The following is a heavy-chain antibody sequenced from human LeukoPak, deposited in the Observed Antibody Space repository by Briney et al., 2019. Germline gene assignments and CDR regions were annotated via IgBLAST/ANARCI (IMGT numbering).Heavy chain of an antibody. V-gene: IGHV4-39*02. J-gene: IGHJ5*02. CDR3: ARDSGGWPILS. Sequence: PSETLSLTCTVSGGSISSSSYYWGWIRQPPGKGLEWIGSIYYSGSTYYNPSLKSRVTISVDTSKNQFSLKLSSVTAADTAVYYCARDSGGWPILSWGQGTLVTVSS. CDR2: IYYSGST. D-gene: IGHD6-19*01. CDR1: GGSISSSSYY.